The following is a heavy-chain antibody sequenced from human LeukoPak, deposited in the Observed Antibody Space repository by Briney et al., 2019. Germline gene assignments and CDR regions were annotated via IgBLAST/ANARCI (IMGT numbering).Heavy chain of an antibody. D-gene: IGHD3-22*01. V-gene: IGHV3-74*01. CDR3: AREYNSGPKQTDAFDI. J-gene: IGHJ3*02. CDR2: ISGDEIWT. Sequence: GGSLRLSCAASGFTLSNHWMHWVRQVPGKGLVWVSRISGDEIWTSYADSVKGRFIISRDNARDTLYLQMNSLRTEDTAVYYCAREYNSGPKQTDAFDIWGQGTMVTVSS. CDR1: GFTLSNHW.